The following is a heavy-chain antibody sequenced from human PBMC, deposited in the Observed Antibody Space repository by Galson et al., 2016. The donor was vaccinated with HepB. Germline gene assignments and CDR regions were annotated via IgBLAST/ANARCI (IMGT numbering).Heavy chain of an antibody. J-gene: IGHJ2*01. Sequence: SLRLSCAASGFTFNSYNMNWVRQAPGKGLEWVSSITSSSNYIYYADSVRGRFTISRDNAKNSLHLQMNSLRAEDTAVYYCTRVHVGKARRGTYWYFDRWGRRTLVTVSS. D-gene: IGHD4-23*01. V-gene: IGHV3-21*01. CDR2: ITSSSNYI. CDR1: GFTFNSYN. CDR3: TRVHVGKARRGTYWYFDR.